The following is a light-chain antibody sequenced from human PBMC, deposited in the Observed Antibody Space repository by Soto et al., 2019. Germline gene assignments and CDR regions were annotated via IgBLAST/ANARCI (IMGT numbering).Light chain of an antibody. V-gene: IGKV4-1*01. CDR2: WGS. Sequence: EIMMTQSPASLSLSLGERATFNCKSSQSVLDTSNKANYLAWYQQKPGQSPKLLIYWGSTRQSGVPDRFSGTGSGTDFTLTIASLQAEDVAVYYCQQFFRIPLTFGGGTKVEIK. CDR3: QQFFRIPLT. J-gene: IGKJ4*01. CDR1: QSVLDTSNKANY.